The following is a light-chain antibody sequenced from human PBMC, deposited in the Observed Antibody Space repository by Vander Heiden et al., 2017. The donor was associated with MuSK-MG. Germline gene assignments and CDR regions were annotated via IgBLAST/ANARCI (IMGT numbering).Light chain of an antibody. CDR3: QQYYSTPCS. V-gene: IGKV4-1*01. CDR1: QSALYSSNNKNY. CDR2: WGS. Sequence: DIVMTQSPDSLAVSLGERATINCKSSQSALYSSNNKNYLAWYQQKPGQPPKLLIYWGSTRESGVPDRFSGSGSGTDFTLTISSLQAEDVAVYYCQQYYSTPCSFGQGTKLEIK. J-gene: IGKJ2*04.